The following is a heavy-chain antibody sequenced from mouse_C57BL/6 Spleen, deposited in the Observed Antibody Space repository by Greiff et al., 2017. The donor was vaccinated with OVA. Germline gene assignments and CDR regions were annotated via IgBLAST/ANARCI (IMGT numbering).Heavy chain of an antibody. CDR1: GYTFTSYW. CDR2: IDPSDSYT. Sequence: VQLQQPGAELVMPGASVKLSCKASGYTFTSYWMHWVKQRPGQGLEWIGEIDPSDSYTNYNQKFKGKSTLTVDKSSSTAYMQLSSLTSEDSAVYYCARERDGYFDYWGQGTTLTVSS. D-gene: IGHD2-3*01. V-gene: IGHV1-69*01. J-gene: IGHJ2*01. CDR3: ARERDGYFDY.